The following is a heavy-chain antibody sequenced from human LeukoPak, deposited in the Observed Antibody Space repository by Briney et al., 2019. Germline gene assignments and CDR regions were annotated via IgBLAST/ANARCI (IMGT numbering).Heavy chain of an antibody. CDR2: ISSSSSYI. CDR1: GFTFSSYS. V-gene: IGHV3-21*01. J-gene: IGHJ4*02. CDR3: ARPALATTDTTPLEY. D-gene: IGHD4-11*01. Sequence: GGSLRLSCAASGFTFSSYSMNWVRQAPGKGLEWVSSISSSSSYIYYADSVKGRFTISRDNAKNSLYLQMNSLRAEDTAVYYCARPALATTDTTPLEYWGQGTLVTVSS.